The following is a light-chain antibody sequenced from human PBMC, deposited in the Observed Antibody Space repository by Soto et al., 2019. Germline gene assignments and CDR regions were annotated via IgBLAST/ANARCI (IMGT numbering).Light chain of an antibody. CDR3: QQRANWLT. CDR1: QSIGRY. Sequence: EIVLTQSPATLYLSPGERVTLSCRASQSIGRYLAWYQHKPGQAPRLLIYDASNRATGIPARFSGSGSGTDFTLTISSLEPEEFADYYCQQRANWLTFGGGTKVEIK. CDR2: DAS. V-gene: IGKV3-11*01. J-gene: IGKJ4*01.